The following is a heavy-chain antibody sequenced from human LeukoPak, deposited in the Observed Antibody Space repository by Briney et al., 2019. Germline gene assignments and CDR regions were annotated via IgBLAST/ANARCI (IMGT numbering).Heavy chain of an antibody. D-gene: IGHD1-26*01. CDR2: IYHSGST. Sequence: PSETLSLTCTASGGSISSGGYYWSWIRQPPGKSLEWIGYIYHSGSTYYNPSLKSRVTISVDRSKNQFSLKLSSVTAADTAVYYCARGWELPDFDYWGQGTLVTVSS. J-gene: IGHJ4*02. CDR1: GGSISSGGYY. V-gene: IGHV4-30-2*01. CDR3: ARGWELPDFDY.